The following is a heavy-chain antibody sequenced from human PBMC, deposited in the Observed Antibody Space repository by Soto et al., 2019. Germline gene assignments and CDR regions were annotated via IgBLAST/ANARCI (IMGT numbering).Heavy chain of an antibody. J-gene: IGHJ3*02. CDR2: ISSSGSTI. D-gene: IGHD3-22*01. Sequence: PGGSLRLSCAASGFTFSSYEMNWVRQAPGKGLEWVSYISSSGSTIYYADSVKGRFTISRDNAKNSLYLQMNSLRAEDTAVYYCARDRRAYDSSGYYYPMSSAFDIWGQGTMVTVSS. CDR3: ARDRRAYDSSGYYYPMSSAFDI. CDR1: GFTFSSYE. V-gene: IGHV3-48*03.